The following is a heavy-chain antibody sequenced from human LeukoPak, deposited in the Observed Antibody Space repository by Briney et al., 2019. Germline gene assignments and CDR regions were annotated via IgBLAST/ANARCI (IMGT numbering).Heavy chain of an antibody. CDR3: AGGTGWLIDS. CDR2: VSGDSDTI. V-gene: IGHV3-11*01. J-gene: IGHJ4*02. D-gene: IGHD3-9*01. Sequence: GGSLRLSCAASGFTFSDYYMSWIRQAPGKGLEEFSYVSGDSDTIYYADSVTGRFTISRDNAKKSLYLQMSSLRPEDTALYYCAGGTGWLIDSWGQGTLVTVSS. CDR1: GFTFSDYY.